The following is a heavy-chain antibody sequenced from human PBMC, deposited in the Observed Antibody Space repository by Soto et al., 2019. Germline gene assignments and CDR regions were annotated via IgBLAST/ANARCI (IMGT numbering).Heavy chain of an antibody. CDR2: ISPILCRA. D-gene: IGHD3-16*01. CDR3: ASSYVIAPWEITVYYCDN. V-gene: IGHV1-69*02. Sequence: EASVKVSCKASGDTFSSCSRRWVRQSPGRRLEWMVRISPILCRANDAQKSQGRVTITADKSTSTAYMELSSLRSEDTAVYYCASSYVIAPWEITVYYCDNWTQGTLVTVSS. CDR1: GDTFSSCS. J-gene: IGHJ4*02.